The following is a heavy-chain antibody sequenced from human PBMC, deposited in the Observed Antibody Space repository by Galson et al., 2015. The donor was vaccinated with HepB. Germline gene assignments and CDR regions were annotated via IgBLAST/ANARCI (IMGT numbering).Heavy chain of an antibody. CDR3: ARDLGHYYYYGMDV. CDR2: INPSGGST. J-gene: IGHJ6*02. CDR1: GYTFTSYY. Sequence: SVKVSCKASGYTFTSYYMHWVRQAPGQGLEWMGIINPSGGSTSYAQKFQGRVTMTRDNSKNTLYLQMNSLRAEDTAVYYCARDLGHYYYYGMDVWGQGTTVTVSS. V-gene: IGHV1-46*01.